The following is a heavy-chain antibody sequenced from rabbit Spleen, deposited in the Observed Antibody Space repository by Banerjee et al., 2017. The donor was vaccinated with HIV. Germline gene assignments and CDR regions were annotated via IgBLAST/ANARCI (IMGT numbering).Heavy chain of an antibody. J-gene: IGHJ3*01. CDR1: GFVFSYYG. CDR3: VRDAAGGSYCAV. Sequence: QEQLVESGGGLVKPGGCLKLSCKASGFVFSYYGVSWVRHAPGKGLEWIGYIDPIVGRTYYASWVNGRFTISSHNAQNTLYLQLNSLTAADTATYFCVRDAAGGSYCAVWGQVTLVTVS. V-gene: IGHV1S47*01. D-gene: IGHD8-1*01. CDR2: IDPIVGRT.